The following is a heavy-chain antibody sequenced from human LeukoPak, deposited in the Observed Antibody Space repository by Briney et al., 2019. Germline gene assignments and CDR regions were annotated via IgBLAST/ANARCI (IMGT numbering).Heavy chain of an antibody. D-gene: IGHD2-21*01. Sequence: PGGSLRLSCAASGLTFSSYAMSWVRQAPGKGLEWVSAISGSGGSTYYADSVKGRFTISRDNSKNTLYLQMNSLRAEDTAVYYCAKRVGGTRSSILWWADNEGYYYYGMDVWGQGTTVTVSS. CDR2: ISGSGGST. J-gene: IGHJ6*02. CDR3: AKRVGGTRSSILWWADNEGYYYYGMDV. CDR1: GLTFSSYA. V-gene: IGHV3-23*01.